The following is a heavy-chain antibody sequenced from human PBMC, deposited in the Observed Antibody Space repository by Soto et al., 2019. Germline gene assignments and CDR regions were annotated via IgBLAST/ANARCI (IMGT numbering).Heavy chain of an antibody. CDR2: IYYSGST. D-gene: IGHD6-13*01. Sequence: TSETLSLTCTVSGGSISSYYWSWIRQPPGKGLEWIGYIYYSGSTNYNPSLKSRVTISVDTSKNQFSLKLSSVTAADTAVYYRTRVWYSRSGYTYWFDPLGQGPLFTVSS. V-gene: IGHV4-59*01. CDR1: GGSISSYY. CDR3: TRVWYSRSGYTYWFDP. J-gene: IGHJ5*02.